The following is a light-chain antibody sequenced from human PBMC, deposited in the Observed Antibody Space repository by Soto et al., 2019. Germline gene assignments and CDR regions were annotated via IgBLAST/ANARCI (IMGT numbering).Light chain of an antibody. CDR2: AAS. V-gene: IGKV1-5*01. Sequence: DIQMTQSPSTLSASVGDRVTITCRASQSISSWLAWYQQKPGKVPKLLIYAASTLQSGVPSRFSGSGSGTEFTLTISSLQSEDIAVYYCQQYNKWPQTFGQGTKVDIK. J-gene: IGKJ1*01. CDR1: QSISSW. CDR3: QQYNKWPQT.